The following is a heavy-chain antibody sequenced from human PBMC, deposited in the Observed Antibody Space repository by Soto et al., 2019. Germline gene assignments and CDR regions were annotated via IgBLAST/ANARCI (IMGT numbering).Heavy chain of an antibody. V-gene: IGHV4-59*12. CDR1: GSSISSYY. Sequence: SETLSLTCTVSGSSISSYYWSWIRQPPGKGLEWIGYIYYSGSTNYNPSLKSRGTISVDTSKNQFSLKLRSVSAADTAVCYGARVLPKFSRFDAWGQGTLFTVAS. CDR2: IYYSGST. CDR3: ARVLPKFSRFDA. J-gene: IGHJ4*02. D-gene: IGHD3-10*01.